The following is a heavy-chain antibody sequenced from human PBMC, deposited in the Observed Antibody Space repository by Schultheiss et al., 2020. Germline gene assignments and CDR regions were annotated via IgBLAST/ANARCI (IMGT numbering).Heavy chain of an antibody. V-gene: IGHV3-69-1*02. J-gene: IGHJ6*02. CDR3: ARDYYDSSGYYYEGFFGMDV. D-gene: IGHD3-22*01. CDR1: GFSFSAYY. Sequence: GGSLRLSCAASGFSFSAYYMTWVRQAPGKGLEWVSYITSSGDTMYYAGSVMGRFSVSRDNAKNALYLQMNSLRAEDTAVYYCARDYYDSSGYYYEGFFGMDVWGQGTTVTVSS. CDR2: ITSSGDTM.